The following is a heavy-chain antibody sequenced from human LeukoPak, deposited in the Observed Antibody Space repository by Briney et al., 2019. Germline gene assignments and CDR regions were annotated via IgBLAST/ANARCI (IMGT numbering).Heavy chain of an antibody. CDR3: ARNIGNWENY. CDR1: GFAVSSNY. CDR2: IYSGGTS. Sequence: PGGSLRLSCAASGFAVSSNYMTWVRQAPGKGLEWVSVIYSGGTSDYADSVKGGFTISRDNSKNTLYLQMNSLRAEDTAVYYCARNIGNWENYWGQGTLVTVSS. D-gene: IGHD7-27*01. J-gene: IGHJ4*02. V-gene: IGHV3-66*01.